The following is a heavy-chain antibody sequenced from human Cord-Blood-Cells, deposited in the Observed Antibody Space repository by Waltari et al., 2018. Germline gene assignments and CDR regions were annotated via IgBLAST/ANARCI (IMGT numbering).Heavy chain of an antibody. CDR2: IDPSGGST. J-gene: IGHJ4*02. CDR1: GYTFTSYY. D-gene: IGHD3-3*01. V-gene: IGHV1-46*01. Sequence: QVQLVQSGAEVKKPGASVKVSCKASGYTFTSYYMHWVRQAPGQGLEWMGIIDPSGGSTSYAQKFQGRVTMTRDTSTSTVYMELSSLRSEDTAVYYCAICFFGVGYYFDYWGQGTLVTVSS. CDR3: AICFFGVGYYFDY.